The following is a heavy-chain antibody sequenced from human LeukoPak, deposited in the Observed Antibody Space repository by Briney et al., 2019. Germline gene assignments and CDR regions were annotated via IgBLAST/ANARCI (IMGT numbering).Heavy chain of an antibody. J-gene: IGHJ5*02. CDR2: IRYDGSNK. CDR3: ANFQTVGITPFEH. V-gene: IGHV3-30*02. CDR1: GFTFSSYG. Sequence: GGSLRLSCAASGFTFSSYGMHWVRQAPGKGLEWVAFIRYDGSNKYYADSVKGRFTISRDNAKNSLYLQMESLRVEDTAVYYCANFQTVGITPFEHWGQGTLVTVSS. D-gene: IGHD3-3*01.